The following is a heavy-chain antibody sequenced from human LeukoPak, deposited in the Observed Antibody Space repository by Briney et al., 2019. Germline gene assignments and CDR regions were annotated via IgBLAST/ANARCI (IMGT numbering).Heavy chain of an antibody. V-gene: IGHV4-38-2*01. D-gene: IGHD2-15*01. CDR2: IYHSGST. J-gene: IGHJ3*02. CDR1: GYSISSGYY. CDR3: AAQRGALIPANAFDI. Sequence: SETLSLTCAVSGYSISSGYYWGWIRQPPGEGLEWIGSIYHSGSTYYNPSLKSRVTISVDTSKNQFSLKLSSVTAADTAVYYCAAQRGALIPANAFDIWRQGTMVTVSS.